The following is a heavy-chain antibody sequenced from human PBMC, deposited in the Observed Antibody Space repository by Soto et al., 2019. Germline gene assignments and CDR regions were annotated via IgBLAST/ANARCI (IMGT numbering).Heavy chain of an antibody. CDR1: GYTLTELS. V-gene: IGHV1-24*01. CDR3: AAGVVPYGMDV. Sequence: ASVKVSCKVSGYTLTELSMHWVRQPPGKGLEWMGGFDPEDAETIYARRFQGRVTMTEDTSADTAYRELSSLRSEDTAVYYCAAGVVPYGMDVWGQGTTVTVSS. CDR2: FDPEDAET. J-gene: IGHJ6*02. D-gene: IGHD2-15*01.